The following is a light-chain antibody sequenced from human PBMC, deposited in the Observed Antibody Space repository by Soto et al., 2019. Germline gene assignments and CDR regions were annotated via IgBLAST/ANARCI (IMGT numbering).Light chain of an antibody. CDR3: QQYYSTPLT. V-gene: IGKV4-1*01. J-gene: IGKJ4*01. CDR1: QSVLYSSNNKNY. Sequence: IVMTQSPDSLAVSLGESATINCKSSQSVLYSSNNKNYLAWYQQKPGQPPKLLIYWASTRESGVPDRFSGSGSGTDFTLTISSLQAEDVAVYYCQQYYSTPLTFGGGTKVDNK. CDR2: WAS.